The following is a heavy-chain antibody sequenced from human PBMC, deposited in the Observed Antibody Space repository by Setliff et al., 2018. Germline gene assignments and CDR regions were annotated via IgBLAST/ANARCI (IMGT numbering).Heavy chain of an antibody. J-gene: IGHJ6*03. CDR1: GYSIITGYY. V-gene: IGHV4-38-2*02. Sequence: SETLSLTCSVSGYSIITGYYWAWIRRLPGRGLEWIGGLHRVGTFFYNPSLVSRATLSLATSRNQFSLKVTSVTAADTAVYYCARLSGFLYMDVWGKGTTVTVSS. D-gene: IGHD3-3*01. CDR3: ARLSGFLYMDV. CDR2: LHRVGTF.